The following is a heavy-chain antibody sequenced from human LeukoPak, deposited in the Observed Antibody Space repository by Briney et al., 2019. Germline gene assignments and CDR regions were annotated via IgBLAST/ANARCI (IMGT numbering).Heavy chain of an antibody. J-gene: IGHJ4*02. CDR3: ARVAGDFWSGYPDY. CDR2: IYYSGST. CDR1: GGSISSGGYH. V-gene: IGHV4-61*08. D-gene: IGHD3-3*01. Sequence: SQTLSLTCTVSGGSISSGGYHWSWIRQPPGKGLEWIGYIYYSGSTNYNPSLKSRVTISVDTSKNQFSLKLSSVTAADTAVYYCARVAGDFWSGYPDYWGQGTLVTVSS.